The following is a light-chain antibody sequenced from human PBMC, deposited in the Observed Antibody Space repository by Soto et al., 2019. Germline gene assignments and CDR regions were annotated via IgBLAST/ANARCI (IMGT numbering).Light chain of an antibody. CDR3: QQYGSSHLLT. V-gene: IGKV3-20*01. Sequence: EILFTQSPGTLSLSTGERATLSWRASQSVSRNYLAWYQPKPGEAPRLIIYDASNRANGIPARFSGSESGTDFTLTISRLEPEDFALYYCQQYGSSHLLTFGGGTKV. J-gene: IGKJ4*01. CDR2: DAS. CDR1: QSVSRNY.